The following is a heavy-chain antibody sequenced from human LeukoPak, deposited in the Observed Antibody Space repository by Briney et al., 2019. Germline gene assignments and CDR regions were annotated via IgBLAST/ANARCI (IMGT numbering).Heavy chain of an antibody. Sequence: GGSLRLSCAASGFTFSSYWMSWVRPAPGKGLDWVSYISGLGSSIYYADSVKGRFTISRDNAKNSLYLQMNGLRAEDTAVYYCARVSPLYAGGEDAFDFWGQGTLVTVSS. CDR2: ISGLGSSI. J-gene: IGHJ3*01. CDR1: GFTFSSYW. CDR3: ARVSPLYAGGEDAFDF. V-gene: IGHV3-48*04. D-gene: IGHD2-8*02.